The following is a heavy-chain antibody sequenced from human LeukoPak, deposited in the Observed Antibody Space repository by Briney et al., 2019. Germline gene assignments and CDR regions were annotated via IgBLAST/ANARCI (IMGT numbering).Heavy chain of an antibody. CDR2: ISSNGVNT. V-gene: IGHV3-64*02. J-gene: IGHJ6*03. Sequence: GGSLRLSCAASGFTLSSYAMHWVRQAPGKAPEYVSAISSNGVNTYYADSVRGRFTISRDNSKNTLYLQMGSLRSEDMAVYYCARRHNYYYYMDVWGKGTTVTVSS. CDR3: ARRHNYYYYMDV. CDR1: GFTLSSYA.